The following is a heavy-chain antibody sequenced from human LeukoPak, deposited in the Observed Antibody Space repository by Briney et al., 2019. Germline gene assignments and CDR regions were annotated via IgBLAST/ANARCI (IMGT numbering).Heavy chain of an antibody. CDR2: ISSSGSTI. Sequence: GGSLKLSCEASGFTFSSYEMNWVRQPPGKGLDWVSYISSSGSTIYYADSVKGRFTISRDNAKNSLYLQMNSLRAEDTAVYYCARDRSTVTTWVDYWGQGTLVTVSS. D-gene: IGHD4-17*01. CDR1: GFTFSSYE. V-gene: IGHV3-48*03. CDR3: ARDRSTVTTWVDY. J-gene: IGHJ4*02.